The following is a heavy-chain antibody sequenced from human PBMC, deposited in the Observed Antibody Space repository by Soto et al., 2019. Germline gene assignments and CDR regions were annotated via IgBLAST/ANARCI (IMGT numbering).Heavy chain of an antibody. CDR1: GFTFSSYS. CDR2: ISSSSSYI. CDR3: ARAETYCSGGSCYQSIDY. D-gene: IGHD2-15*01. V-gene: IGHV3-21*01. J-gene: IGHJ4*02. Sequence: GGSLRLSCAASGFTFSSYSMNWVRQAPGKGLEWVSSISSSSSYIYYADSVKGRFTISRDNAKNSLYLQMNSLRAEDTAVYYCARAETYCSGGSCYQSIDYWGQGTLVTVSS.